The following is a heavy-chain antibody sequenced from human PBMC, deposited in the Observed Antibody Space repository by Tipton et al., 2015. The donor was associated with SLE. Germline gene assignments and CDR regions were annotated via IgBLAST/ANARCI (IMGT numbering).Heavy chain of an antibody. CDR2: IRSRAYGETT. J-gene: IGHJ4*02. CDR3: TRANHEWELQSGDY. Sequence: SLRLYCSASGFTFGDYTMTWVRQAPGKGLEWVGFIRSRAYGETTQYAASVKGRFTISRDDSKSIASLQMNSLKTEDTAVYYCTRANHEWELQSGDYWGQGTLVSVSS. V-gene: IGHV3-49*04. CDR1: GFTFGDYT. D-gene: IGHD1-26*01.